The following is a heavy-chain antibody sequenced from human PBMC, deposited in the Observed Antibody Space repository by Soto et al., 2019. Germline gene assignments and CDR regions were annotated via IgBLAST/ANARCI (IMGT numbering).Heavy chain of an antibody. CDR2: ISYDGSNK. D-gene: IGHD1-7*01. J-gene: IGHJ4*02. CDR3: ARELDWNFPYFDY. Sequence: GSLRLSCAASGFTFSSYAMHWVRQAPGKGLEWVAVISYDGSNKYYADSVKGRFTISRDNSKNTLYLQMNSLRAEDTAVYYCARELDWNFPYFDYWGQGTLVTVSS. V-gene: IGHV3-30-3*01. CDR1: GFTFSSYA.